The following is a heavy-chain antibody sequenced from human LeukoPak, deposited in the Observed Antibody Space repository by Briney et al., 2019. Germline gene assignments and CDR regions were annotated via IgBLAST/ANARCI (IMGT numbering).Heavy chain of an antibody. V-gene: IGHV1-2*02. Sequence: VASVKVSCKASGYTFSGYYMHWLRQAPGQGLEWMGWINPNGGVTNYAQKFQGRVTMTRDTSISTAYMELSRLRSDDTAVYYCARDGGDGYNFYYWGQGTLVTVSS. D-gene: IGHD5-24*01. CDR1: GYTFSGYY. CDR2: INPNGGVT. J-gene: IGHJ4*02. CDR3: ARDGGDGYNFYY.